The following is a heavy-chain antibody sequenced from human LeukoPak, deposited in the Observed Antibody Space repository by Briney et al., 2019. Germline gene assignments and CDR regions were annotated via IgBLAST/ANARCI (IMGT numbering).Heavy chain of an antibody. CDR2: IYYSGST. CDR1: GGSISSSSYY. CDR3: ARVMAVAGTGYYFDY. D-gene: IGHD6-19*01. Sequence: SETLSLTCTVSGGSISSSSYYWGWIRQPPGKGLEWIGSIYYSGSTYYNPSLKSRVTISVDTSKNQFSLKLSSVTAADTAVYYCARVMAVAGTGYYFDYWGQGTLVTVSS. V-gene: IGHV4-39*07. J-gene: IGHJ4*02.